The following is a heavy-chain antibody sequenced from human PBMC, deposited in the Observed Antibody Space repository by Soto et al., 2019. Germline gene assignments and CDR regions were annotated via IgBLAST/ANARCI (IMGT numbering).Heavy chain of an antibody. CDR3: ARGYCSGGSCYPDY. CDR2: IYSGGST. D-gene: IGHD2-15*01. CDR1: GFTVSSNY. Sequence: GGSLRLSCAASGFTVSSNYMSWVRQAPGKGLEWVSVIYSGGSTYYADSVKGRFTISRHNSKNTLYLQMNSLRAEDTAVYYCARGYCSGGSCYPDYWGQGTLVTVSS. J-gene: IGHJ4*02. V-gene: IGHV3-53*04.